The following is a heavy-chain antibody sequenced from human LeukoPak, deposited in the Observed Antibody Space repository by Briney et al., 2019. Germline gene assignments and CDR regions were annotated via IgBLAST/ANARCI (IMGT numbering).Heavy chain of an antibody. J-gene: IGHJ4*02. CDR2: ISTTSTYT. CDR1: GFTFTDYY. D-gene: IGHD6-6*01. Sequence: GGSLRLSCAASGFTFTDYYMTWIRQAPGKGLEWLSYISTTSTYTKYADSVKGPFTISRENANNSLSLHVNGLSADDTAVYYCARIKGYSSSPFDYLGQGIMVTVSS. V-gene: IGHV3-11*06. CDR3: ARIKGYSSSPFDY.